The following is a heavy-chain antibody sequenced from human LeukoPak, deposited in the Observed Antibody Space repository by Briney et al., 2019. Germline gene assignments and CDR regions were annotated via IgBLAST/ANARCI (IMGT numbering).Heavy chain of an antibody. V-gene: IGHV1-8*01. Sequence: ASVKVSCKASGYTFTNYDINWVRQASGQGLEWMGWMNPNSGNTGYAQKFQGRVTMTRNTSISTAYMELSSLTSEEMAVYCCVRVPTVWFGGLFSRNWFDPWGEGTLVTVSS. CDR3: VRVPTVWFGGLFSRNWFDP. J-gene: IGHJ5*02. CDR1: GYTFTNYD. D-gene: IGHD3-10*01. CDR2: MNPNSGNT.